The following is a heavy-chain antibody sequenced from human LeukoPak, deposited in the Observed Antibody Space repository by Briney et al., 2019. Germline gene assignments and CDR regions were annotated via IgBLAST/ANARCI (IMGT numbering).Heavy chain of an antibody. J-gene: IGHJ4*02. CDR3: ARSNGYCSSTSCYTSDY. V-gene: IGHV5-51*01. Sequence: GESRKISCKGSGYSFTSYWVGWVRQMPGKGLEWMGIIYPGDSDTRYSPSFQGQVTLSADKSISTAYLQWSSLKASDTAMYYCARSNGYCSSTSCYTSDYWGQGTLVTVSS. CDR1: GYSFTSYW. D-gene: IGHD2-2*02. CDR2: IYPGDSDT.